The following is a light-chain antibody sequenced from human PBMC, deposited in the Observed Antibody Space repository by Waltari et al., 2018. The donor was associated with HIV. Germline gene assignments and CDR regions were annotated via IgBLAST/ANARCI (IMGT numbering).Light chain of an antibody. CDR3: HQYGSSPRGT. CDR2: GAS. Sequence: EIVLTQSPGTLSLSPGERATLPCRASQSVSSSYLAWYQQKPGQAPRLLIYGASSRATGIPDRFSGSGSGTDFILTISRLEPEDSAVYYCHQYGSSPRGTFGQGTKVEIK. V-gene: IGKV3-20*01. J-gene: IGKJ1*01. CDR1: QSVSSSY.